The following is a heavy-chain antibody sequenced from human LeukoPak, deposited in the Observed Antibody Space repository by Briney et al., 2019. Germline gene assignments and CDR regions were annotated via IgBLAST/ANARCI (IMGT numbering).Heavy chain of an antibody. D-gene: IGHD3-9*01. CDR3: ARDGDPYYDILTGYSEKYYFDY. Sequence: GGSLRLSCAASGFTFSDYYMSWIRQAPGKGLEWVSYISSSSSYTNYADSVKGRFTISRDNAKNSLYLQMNSLRAEDTAVYYCARDGDPYYDILTGYSEKYYFDYWGQRTLVTVSS. V-gene: IGHV3-11*06. J-gene: IGHJ4*02. CDR2: ISSSSSYT. CDR1: GFTFSDYY.